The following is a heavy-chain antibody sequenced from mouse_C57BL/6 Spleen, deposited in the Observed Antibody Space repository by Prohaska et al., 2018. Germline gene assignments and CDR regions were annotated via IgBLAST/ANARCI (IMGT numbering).Heavy chain of an antibody. CDR2: IDPETGGT. CDR3: TIWSPFAY. V-gene: IGHV1-15*01. Sequence: GAELVRPGASVTLSCKASGYTFTDYEMHWVKQTPVHGLEWIGAIDPETGGTAYNQKFKGKAILTADKSSSTAYMELRSLTSEDSAVYYCTIWSPFAYWGQGTLVTVSA. CDR1: GYTFTDYE. J-gene: IGHJ3*01.